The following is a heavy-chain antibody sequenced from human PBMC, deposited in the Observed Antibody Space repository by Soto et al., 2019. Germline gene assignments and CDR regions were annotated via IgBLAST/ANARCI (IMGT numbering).Heavy chain of an antibody. D-gene: IGHD2-15*01. J-gene: IGHJ5*02. V-gene: IGHV3-30*03. Sequence: PGGSLRLSCSASGFTFNSYGMHWVRQAQGKGLEWVVVISFDGRNTYYADSVKGRFTISRGNAKNSLYLQMNSLRAEDTAVYYCARDGCSGSNCLNWFDPWGQGTLVTVSS. CDR3: ARDGCSGSNCLNWFDP. CDR2: ISFDGRNT. CDR1: GFTFNSYG.